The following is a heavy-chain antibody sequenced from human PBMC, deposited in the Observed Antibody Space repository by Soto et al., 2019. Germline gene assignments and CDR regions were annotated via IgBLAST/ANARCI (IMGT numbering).Heavy chain of an antibody. CDR2: INPSGGFT. V-gene: IGHV1-46*01. CDR1: GYTFTSYY. D-gene: IGHD3-22*01. CDR3: AREYHYDSRAYHAFDY. J-gene: IGHJ4*02. Sequence: QVQLVQSGAGVKKPGASVKVSCKASGYTFTSYYMHWVRQAPGQGLEWMGIINPSGGFTSYAQKFQGRVTMTRDTSTSTDYMELSSLRSEDTAVYYCAREYHYDSRAYHAFDYWGQGTLVTVSS.